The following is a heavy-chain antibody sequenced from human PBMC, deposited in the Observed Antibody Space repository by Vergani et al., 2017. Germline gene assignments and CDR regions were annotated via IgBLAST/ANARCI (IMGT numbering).Heavy chain of an antibody. CDR3: AIARDYGGNGYYYYGMDV. CDR1: GGSISSGSYY. CDR2: IYTSGSS. J-gene: IGHJ6*02. V-gene: IGHV4-61*02. D-gene: IGHD4-23*01. Sequence: QVQLQESGPGLVKPSQTLSLTCTVSGGSISSGSYYWSWIRQPAGKGLEWIGRIYTSGSSNYNPALKSRVTISVDTSKNQFSLKLSSVTAADTAVYSCAIARDYGGNGYYYYGMDVWGQGSTVTVSS.